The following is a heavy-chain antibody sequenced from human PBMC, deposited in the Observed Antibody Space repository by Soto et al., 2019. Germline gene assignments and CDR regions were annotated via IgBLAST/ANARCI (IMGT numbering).Heavy chain of an antibody. Sequence: PGRSLRLSCSASGFTFSSHGMHWIRHVPGKGLEWVAVLSFDGHHKYFADSVKGRFTISRDNSRSTLYLHMNSLRVEDKAVYYWLKTQPHWGSFIDYWRQGNLVT. V-gene: IGHV3-30*18. CDR2: LSFDGHHK. D-gene: IGHD7-27*01. CDR3: LKTQPHWGSFIDY. CDR1: GFTFSSHG. J-gene: IGHJ4*02.